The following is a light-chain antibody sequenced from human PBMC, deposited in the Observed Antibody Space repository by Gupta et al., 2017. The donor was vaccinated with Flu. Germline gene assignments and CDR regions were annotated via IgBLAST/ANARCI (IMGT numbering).Light chain of an antibody. V-gene: IGLV1-47*01. CDR1: SSNIGSWD. CDR3: AAWDNNLSGVA. CDR2: GNN. Sequence: QSVLTQPPSASGTPGQRVTISCSGSSSNIGSWDVYWYQQVPGTAPKLLIYGNNQRPSGVPDRFSGSKSGTSASLDISGLRSEDEADYYRAAWDNNLSGVAFGGGTKLTVL. J-gene: IGLJ2*01.